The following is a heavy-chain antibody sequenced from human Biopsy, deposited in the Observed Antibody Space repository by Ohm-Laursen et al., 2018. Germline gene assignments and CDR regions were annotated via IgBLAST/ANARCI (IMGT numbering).Heavy chain of an antibody. CDR3: ARGRRTSGWPYFDN. CDR2: IYTSGSP. J-gene: IGHJ4*02. Sequence: GTLSLTCTVSGGSISSYYWNWIRQPAGKGLEWIGRIYTSGSPNYNLSLESRVTMSVDTSKNQFYLKLYSVTAADTAVYYCARGRRTSGWPYFDNWGQGALVIASP. D-gene: IGHD6-19*01. V-gene: IGHV4-4*07. CDR1: GGSISSYY.